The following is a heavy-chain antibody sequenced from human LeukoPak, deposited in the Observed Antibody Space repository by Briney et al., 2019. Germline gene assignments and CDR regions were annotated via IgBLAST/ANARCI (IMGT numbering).Heavy chain of an antibody. D-gene: IGHD6-13*01. V-gene: IGHV3-30*02. Sequence: SGGSLRLSCAASGFTFSSYGMHWVRQAPGKGLEWVAFIRYDGSNKYYADSVKGRFTISRDNSKNTLYLQMNSLRAEDTAVYYCAKDQVVAAAGTDYWGQGTLVTVSS. J-gene: IGHJ4*02. CDR1: GFTFSSYG. CDR2: IRYDGSNK. CDR3: AKDQVVAAAGTDY.